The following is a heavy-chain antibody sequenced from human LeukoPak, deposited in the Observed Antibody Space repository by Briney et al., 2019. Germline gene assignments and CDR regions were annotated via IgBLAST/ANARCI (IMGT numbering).Heavy chain of an antibody. CDR1: GFSVSCYA. V-gene: IGHV3-23*01. D-gene: IGHD2-15*01. CDR2: STGLAGWT. J-gene: IGHJ4*02. Sequence: PGGSLRLTCAASGFSVSCYATAWLRQAPGKGLEWVSYSTGLAGWTYYADSIKGRFTISRYISNNTLYLQMNAVGAEDTAVYFCAKDRRRCSSPACYWDLFDFWGEGALVTVSS. CDR3: AKDRRRCSSPACYWDLFDF.